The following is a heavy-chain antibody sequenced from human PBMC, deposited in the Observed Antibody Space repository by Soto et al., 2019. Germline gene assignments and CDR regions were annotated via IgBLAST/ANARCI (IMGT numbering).Heavy chain of an antibody. CDR3: ARDRRGDLSYYFDY. D-gene: IGHD2-21*02. Sequence: QVQLQESGPGLVKPSETLSLTCTVSGGSISTYYWSWIRQPPGKGLEWIGYIDYSGSTNYNPSLKSRVTISVDTSKNQFSLKLSSVTAADTAVYYCARDRRGDLSYYFDYWGQGTLVTVSS. CDR1: GGSISTYY. CDR2: IDYSGST. J-gene: IGHJ4*02. V-gene: IGHV4-59*01.